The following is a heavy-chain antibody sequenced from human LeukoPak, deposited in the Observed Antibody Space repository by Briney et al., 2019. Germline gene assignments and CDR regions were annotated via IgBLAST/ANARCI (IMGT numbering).Heavy chain of an antibody. Sequence: SETLSLTCAVSTDSFSSHYWTWIRQPPGRGLEWIGYISYIGSTNYNPSLKSRVTISIDTSKNQFSLKLSSVTAADTAVYYWARDVVTVTKGFDIWGQGTMVSVSS. D-gene: IGHD4-17*01. CDR1: TDSFSSHY. J-gene: IGHJ3*02. V-gene: IGHV4-59*11. CDR3: ARDVVTVTKGFDI. CDR2: ISYIGST.